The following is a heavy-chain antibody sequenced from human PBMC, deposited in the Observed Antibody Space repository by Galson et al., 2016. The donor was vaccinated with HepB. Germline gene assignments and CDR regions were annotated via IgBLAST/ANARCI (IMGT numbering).Heavy chain of an antibody. CDR3: ATVRCEGYSHGYGDD. Sequence: SLRLSCAASGFTFSNHYMSWLRQAPGKGLEWVAYISSYITNTNYADTVRGRFTISRDNAKNSMYLQMNSLRPEDTAVYYCATVRCEGYSHGYGDDWGQGTRVTFSS. CDR2: ISSYITNT. J-gene: IGHJ4*02. D-gene: IGHD5-18*01. CDR1: GFTFSNHY. V-gene: IGHV3-11*06.